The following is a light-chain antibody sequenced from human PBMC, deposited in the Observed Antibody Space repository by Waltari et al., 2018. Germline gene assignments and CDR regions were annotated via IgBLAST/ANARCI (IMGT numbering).Light chain of an antibody. CDR1: QSLLHSNGYDY. CDR3: MQALQTSIT. V-gene: IGKV2-28*01. Sequence: EIVLTQSPLSLPVTLGEPASISCTSSQSLLHSNGYDYLDWYVQRPGLPPRLLIYFGTSRASGFPNRFSGSGSVTDFTLKISKVEAEDVGVYYCMQALQTSITFGQGTRLEIK. J-gene: IGKJ5*01. CDR2: FGT.